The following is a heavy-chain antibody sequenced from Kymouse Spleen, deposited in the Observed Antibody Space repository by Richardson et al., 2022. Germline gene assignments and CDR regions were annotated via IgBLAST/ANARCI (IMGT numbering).Heavy chain of an antibody. CDR2: IWYDGSNK. V-gene: IGHV3-33*01. D-gene: IGHD3-9*01. CDR3: ARDYDIYYYGMDV. Sequence: QVQLVESGGGVVQPGRSLRLSCAASGFTFSSYGMHWVRQAPGKGLEWVAVIWYDGSNKYYADSVKGRFTISRDNSKNTLYLQMNSLRAEDTAVYYCARDYDIYYYGMDVWGQGTTVTVSS. J-gene: IGHJ6*02. CDR1: GFTFSSYG.